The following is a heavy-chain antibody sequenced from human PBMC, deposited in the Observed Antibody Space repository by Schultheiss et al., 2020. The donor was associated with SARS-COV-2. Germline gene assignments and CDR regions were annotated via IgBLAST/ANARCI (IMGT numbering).Heavy chain of an antibody. Sequence: GGSLRLSCAASGFTFSSYSMNWVRQAPGKGLEWVAVISYDGSNKYYADSVKGRFTISRDNSKNTLYLQMNSLRAEDTAVYYCAKDRRASGYFDYWGQGTLVTVSS. CDR1: GFTFSSYS. CDR3: AKDRRASGYFDY. D-gene: IGHD3-22*01. J-gene: IGHJ4*02. V-gene: IGHV3-30*18. CDR2: ISYDGSNK.